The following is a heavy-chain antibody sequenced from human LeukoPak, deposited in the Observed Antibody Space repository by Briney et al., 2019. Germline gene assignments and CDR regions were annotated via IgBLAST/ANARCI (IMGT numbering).Heavy chain of an antibody. CDR3: ARVRGSQTEGYYFDY. D-gene: IGHD1-26*01. CDR2: IKQDGSEK. Sequence: PGGSLRLSCAASGFTFSSYWMSWVRQAPGEGLKWVANIKQDGSEKYYVDSVKGRFTISRDNAKNSLYLQMNSLRAEDTAVYYCARVRGSQTEGYYFDYWGQGTLVTVSS. CDR1: GFTFSSYW. J-gene: IGHJ4*02. V-gene: IGHV3-7*01.